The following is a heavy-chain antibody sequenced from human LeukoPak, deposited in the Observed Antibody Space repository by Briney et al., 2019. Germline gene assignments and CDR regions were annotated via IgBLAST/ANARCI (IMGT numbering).Heavy chain of an antibody. CDR1: GFTFTTYS. D-gene: IGHD4-11*01. CDR2: ISTSSSTI. CDR3: ARGRLQAYNWFDL. V-gene: IGHV3-48*01. J-gene: IGHJ5*02. Sequence: GGSLRLSCAASGFTFTTYSMNWVRQAPGKGLEWVSYISTSSSTINYADSVRGRFTISRDNAKNSLYLQMNSLRVEDTAVYYCARGRLQAYNWFDLWGQGTLVTASS.